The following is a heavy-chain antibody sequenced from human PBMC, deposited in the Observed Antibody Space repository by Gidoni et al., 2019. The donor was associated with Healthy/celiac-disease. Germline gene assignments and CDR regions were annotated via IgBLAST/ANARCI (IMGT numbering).Heavy chain of an antibody. V-gene: IGHV1-3*01. CDR2: INAGNGNT. Sequence: QVQLVQSGAEVKKPGASVKVSCKASGYTFTSYAMHWVRQAPGQRLEWMGWINAGNGNTKYSQKFQGRVTITRDTSASTAYMELSSLRSEDTAVYYCARSPVPAAIGYYGMDVWGQGTTVTVSS. J-gene: IGHJ6*02. CDR1: GYTFTSYA. D-gene: IGHD2-2*01. CDR3: ARSPVPAAIGYYGMDV.